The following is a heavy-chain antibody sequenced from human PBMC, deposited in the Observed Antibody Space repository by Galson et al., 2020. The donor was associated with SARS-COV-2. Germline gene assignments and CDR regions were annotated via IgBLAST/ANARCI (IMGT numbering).Heavy chain of an antibody. V-gene: IGHV3-15*01. J-gene: IGHJ6*02. CDR3: GYERTEYYYGMDV. Sequence: TGGSLRFSCAASGFTFSNAWMSWVRQAPGKGLEWVGRIKSKTDGGTTDYAAPVKGRFTISRDDSKNTLYLQMNSLKTEDTAVYYCGYERTEYYYGMDVWGQGTTVTVSS. CDR1: GFTFSNAW. CDR2: IKSKTDGGTT. D-gene: IGHD1-1*01.